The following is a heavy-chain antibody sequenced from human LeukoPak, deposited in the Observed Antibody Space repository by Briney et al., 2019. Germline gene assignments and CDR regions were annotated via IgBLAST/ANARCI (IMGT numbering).Heavy chain of an antibody. Sequence: SETLSLTCAVYGGSFSGYCWSWIRQHPGKGLEWIGYIYYSGSTYYNPSLKSRVTISVDTSKNQFSLKLSSVTAADTAVYYCARATYGDRIDYWGQGTLLTVSS. J-gene: IGHJ4*02. D-gene: IGHD4-17*01. CDR2: IYYSGST. CDR1: GGSFSGYC. V-gene: IGHV4-31*11. CDR3: ARATYGDRIDY.